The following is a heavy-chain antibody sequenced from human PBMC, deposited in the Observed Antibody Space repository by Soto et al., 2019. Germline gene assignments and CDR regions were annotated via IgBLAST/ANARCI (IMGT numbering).Heavy chain of an antibody. Sequence: PSETLSLICTVSGGSISSYYWSWIRQPPGKGLEWIGYIYYSGSTNYNPSLKSRVTISVDTSKNQFSLKLSSVTAADTAVYYCARDSRGIAAAGYHYYYGMDVWGQGTTVTVSS. V-gene: IGHV4-59*01. D-gene: IGHD6-13*01. CDR2: IYYSGST. CDR1: GGSISSYY. CDR3: ARDSRGIAAAGYHYYYGMDV. J-gene: IGHJ6*02.